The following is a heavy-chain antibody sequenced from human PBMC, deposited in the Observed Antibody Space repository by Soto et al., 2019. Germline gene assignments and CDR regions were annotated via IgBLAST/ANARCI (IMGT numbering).Heavy chain of an antibody. CDR3: ARVSPDSSGYYYLTPNDY. V-gene: IGHV1-69*01. CDR2: IMPIFGTA. CDR1: GGTFSSYA. J-gene: IGHJ4*02. Sequence: QVQLVQSGAEVKKPGSSVKVSCKASGGTFSSYAISWVRQAPGQGLEWMGGIMPIFGTANYAQKFQGRVTITADESTSTAYMERSSLRSEDTAVYYCARVSPDSSGYYYLTPNDYWGQGTLVTVSS. D-gene: IGHD3-22*01.